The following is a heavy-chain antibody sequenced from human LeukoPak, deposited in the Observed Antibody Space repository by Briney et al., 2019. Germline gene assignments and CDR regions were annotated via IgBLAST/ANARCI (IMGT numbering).Heavy chain of an antibody. Sequence: GRSLRLSCAASGFTFSSYGMHWVRQAPGKGLEWVAVIWYDGSNKYYADSVKGRFTISRDNSKNTLYLQMNSLRAEDTAAYYCARDPYCSGGSCGFDYWGQGTLVTVSS. CDR3: ARDPYCSGGSCGFDY. CDR1: GFTFSSYG. J-gene: IGHJ4*02. D-gene: IGHD2-15*01. V-gene: IGHV3-33*01. CDR2: IWYDGSNK.